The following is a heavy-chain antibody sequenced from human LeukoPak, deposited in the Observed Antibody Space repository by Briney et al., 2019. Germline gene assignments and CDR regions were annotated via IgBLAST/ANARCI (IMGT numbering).Heavy chain of an antibody. CDR1: GGSMRTGLYY. CDR3: ARGQYDFWSGYDVNWFDP. V-gene: IGHV4-61*02. CDR2: IYPSGNT. Sequence: RASETLSLTCAVSGGSMRTGLYYWNWIRQPAGKGLEWIVRIYPSGNTNYNPSLESRVTISVDTAKNQFSLKLISVTAADTALYYCARGQYDFWSGYDVNWFDPWGQGTLVTVSS. D-gene: IGHD3-3*01. J-gene: IGHJ5*02.